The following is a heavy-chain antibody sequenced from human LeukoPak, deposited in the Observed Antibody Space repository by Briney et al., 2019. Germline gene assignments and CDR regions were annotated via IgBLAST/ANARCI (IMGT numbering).Heavy chain of an antibody. CDR3: AGEGGYYDSSGYYYRYFDY. Sequence: SETLSLTCTVSGGSISSSSYYWGWIRQPPGKGLEWVVSIYYSGSTYYNPSLKSRVTISVDTSKNPFSLKLSSVTAADTAVYYCAGEGGYYDSSGYYYRYFDYWGQGTLVTVSS. J-gene: IGHJ4*02. CDR1: GGSISSSSYY. CDR2: IYYSGST. D-gene: IGHD3-22*01. V-gene: IGHV4-39*02.